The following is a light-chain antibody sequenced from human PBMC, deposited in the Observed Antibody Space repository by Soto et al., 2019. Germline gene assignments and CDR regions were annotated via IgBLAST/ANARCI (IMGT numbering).Light chain of an antibody. CDR3: SSYTTTSTLRV. CDR1: SSDVGGHNY. J-gene: IGLJ3*02. Sequence: QSVLTQPASVSGSPGQSITISCTGTSSDVGGHNYVSWYQQHPGKAPKLLIYDVRVRPSGVSIRFSGSKSANTASLTISGLQAEDEADYYCSSYTTTSTLRVFGGVTKLNV. V-gene: IGLV2-14*01. CDR2: DVR.